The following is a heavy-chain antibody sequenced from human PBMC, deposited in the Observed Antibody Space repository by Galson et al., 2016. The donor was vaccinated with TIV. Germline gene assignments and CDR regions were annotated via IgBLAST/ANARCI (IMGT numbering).Heavy chain of an antibody. J-gene: IGHJ4*02. D-gene: IGHD5-12*01. CDR1: GGTFNSYD. CDR3: SSASHLVPTVHHY. CDR2: INPAVGLT. Sequence: SVKVSCKASGGTFNSYDISWLRQIPGEGFEWMGRINPAVGLTKYAQRFQGRFTITAAYMELSGLRSEDTAVYYCSSASHLVPTVHHYWGQGTLVTVSS. V-gene: IGHV1-69*04.